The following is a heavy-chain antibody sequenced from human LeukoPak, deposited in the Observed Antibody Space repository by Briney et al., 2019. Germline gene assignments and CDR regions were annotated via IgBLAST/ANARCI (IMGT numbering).Heavy chain of an antibody. CDR1: GFTFDDYA. Sequence: PGGSLRLSCAASGFTFDDYAMHWVRQGPGKGLEWVSGISWNSGSIGYADSVKGRFTISRDNAKNSLYLQMNSLRAEDTALYYCAKGGFSSSWYGIDYWGQGTLVTVSS. J-gene: IGHJ4*02. D-gene: IGHD6-13*01. CDR3: AKGGFSSSWYGIDY. V-gene: IGHV3-9*01. CDR2: ISWNSGSI.